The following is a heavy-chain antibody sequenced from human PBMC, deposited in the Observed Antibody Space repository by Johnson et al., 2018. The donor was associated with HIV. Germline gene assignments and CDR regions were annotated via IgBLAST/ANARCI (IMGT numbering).Heavy chain of an antibody. CDR3: ARLYCSSTSCYEGGGDAFDI. D-gene: IGHD2-2*01. Sequence: HVQLVESGGGVVQPGRSLRLSCAASGFTFSSYAMHWVRQAPGKGLEWVAVISYDGSNKYYADSVKGRFTISRDISKNTLYLQMNSLRAEDTAVYYCARLYCSSTSCYEGGGDAFDIWGQGTMVTVSS. CDR1: GFTFSSYA. CDR2: ISYDGSNK. V-gene: IGHV3-30*04. J-gene: IGHJ3*02.